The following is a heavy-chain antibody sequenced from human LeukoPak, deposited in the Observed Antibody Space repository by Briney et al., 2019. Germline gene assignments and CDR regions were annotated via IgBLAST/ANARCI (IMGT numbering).Heavy chain of an antibody. D-gene: IGHD6-19*01. Sequence: SVKVSCKASGGTFSSYAISWVRQAPGQGLEWMGGIIPIFGTANYAQKFQGRVTITADESTSTAYMELSSLRSEDTAVHYCATSLYSSGWYNWDYWGQGTLVTVAS. J-gene: IGHJ4*02. CDR1: GGTFSSYA. CDR3: ATSLYSSGWYNWDY. CDR2: IIPIFGTA. V-gene: IGHV1-69*13.